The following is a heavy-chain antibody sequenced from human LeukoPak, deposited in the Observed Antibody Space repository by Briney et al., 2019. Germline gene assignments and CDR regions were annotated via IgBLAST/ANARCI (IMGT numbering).Heavy chain of an antibody. J-gene: IGHJ4*02. CDR1: GGSFSGYY. CDR3: ARGRGIAVAGTKVGLDY. V-gene: IGHV4-34*01. D-gene: IGHD6-19*01. Sequence: PSETLSLTCAVYGGSFSGYYWSWIRQPPGKGLEWIGEINHSGSTNYNPSLKSRVTISVDTSKNQFSLKLSSVTAADTAVYYCARGRGIAVAGTKVGLDYWGQGTLVTVSS. CDR2: INHSGST.